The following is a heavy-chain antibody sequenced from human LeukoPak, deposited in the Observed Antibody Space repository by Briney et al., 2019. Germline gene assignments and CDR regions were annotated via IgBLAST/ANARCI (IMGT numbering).Heavy chain of an antibody. CDR3: SSALNTPRSS. Sequence: ASVKVSCKASGYTFTDYYMHWVRQAPGQGLEWMGWINPDSGVTKYAQKFQGRVTITTDTTISTAYMELNRLRSDDTAVYYCSSALNTPRSSWGQGTLVTVSS. V-gene: IGHV1-2*02. CDR1: GYTFTDYY. CDR2: INPDSGVT. J-gene: IGHJ4*02. D-gene: IGHD6-13*01.